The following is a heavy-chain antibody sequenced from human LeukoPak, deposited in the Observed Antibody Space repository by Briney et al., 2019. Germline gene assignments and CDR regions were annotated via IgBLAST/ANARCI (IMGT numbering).Heavy chain of an antibody. CDR2: ISSSSSYI. Sequence: PGGSLRLSCAASGFTFSSYSMNWVRQAPGKGLEWVSSISSSSSYIYYADSVKGRFTISRDNSKNTLYLQMNSLRDEDTAVFYCAKDRRGYGSGWYSAGDYYYGMDVWGQGTTVSVSS. CDR3: AKDRRGYGSGWYSAGDYYYGMDV. V-gene: IGHV3-21*01. CDR1: GFTFSSYS. D-gene: IGHD6-19*01. J-gene: IGHJ6*02.